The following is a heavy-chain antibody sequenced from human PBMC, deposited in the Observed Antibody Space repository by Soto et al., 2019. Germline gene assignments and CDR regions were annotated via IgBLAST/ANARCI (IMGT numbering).Heavy chain of an antibody. CDR1: GYTFTSYY. J-gene: IGHJ4*02. Sequence: ASVKVSCKASGYTFTSYYMHLVRQAPGQGLEWMGIINPSGGSTSYAQKFQGRVTMTRDTSTSTVYMELSSLRSEDTAVYYCARGGYYYDSSGPYYFDYWGQGNLVTVSS. CDR2: INPSGGST. D-gene: IGHD3-22*01. CDR3: ARGGYYYDSSGPYYFDY. V-gene: IGHV1-46*01.